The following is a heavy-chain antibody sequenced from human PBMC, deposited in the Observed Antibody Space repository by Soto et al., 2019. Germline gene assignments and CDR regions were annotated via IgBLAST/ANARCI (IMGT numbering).Heavy chain of an antibody. CDR2: INPNSGGT. D-gene: IGHD1-26*01. CDR3: ARSSGTYSDFDY. CDR1: GYSFTAYC. V-gene: IGHV1-2*02. Sequence: QVHLVQSGAEVKKSGASVKVSCEASGYSFTAYCVHWVRQAPGQGLVWMGWINPNSGGTNYAQRFKGRVAMTTDPSTNPAYMELYSLKSDDTALYFCARSSGTYSDFDYWGQGTQVTVSS. J-gene: IGHJ4*01.